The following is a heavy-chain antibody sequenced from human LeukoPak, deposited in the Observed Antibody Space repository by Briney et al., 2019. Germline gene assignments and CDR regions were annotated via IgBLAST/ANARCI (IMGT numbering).Heavy chain of an antibody. CDR2: ISGSGGST. CDR1: GFTFSSYA. CDR3: AKDRQDYDSGDYFDY. V-gene: IGHV3-23*01. J-gene: IGHJ4*02. D-gene: IGHD3-22*01. Sequence: GGSLRLSCAASGFTFSSYAMSWVRQAPGKGLEWVSAISGSGGSTYYADSVKGRFTISRDNSKNTLYLQMNSLRAEDTAVYYCAKDRQDYDSGDYFDYWGQGALVTVSS.